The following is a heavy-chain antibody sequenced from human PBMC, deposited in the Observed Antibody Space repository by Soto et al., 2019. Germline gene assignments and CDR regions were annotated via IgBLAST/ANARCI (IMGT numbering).Heavy chain of an antibody. V-gene: IGHV4-39*01. J-gene: IGHJ5*02. CDR3: ARQGVVEATRWFDP. CDR2: IYYSGTT. Sequence: SETLSLTCTVYGGSSSSSAFSWGWIRQSPGKKLEWIGGIYYSGTTYYNPSLKSRVTISVDTSNNQFSLRLDSVTAADTAVYYCARQGVVEATRWFDPSGQGTLVTVSS. D-gene: IGHD3-22*01. CDR1: GGSSSSSAFS.